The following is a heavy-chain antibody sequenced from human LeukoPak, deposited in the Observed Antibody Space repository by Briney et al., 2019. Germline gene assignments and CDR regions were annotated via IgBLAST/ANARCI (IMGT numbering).Heavy chain of an antibody. Sequence: GGSLSLSCVASGLIFSIYEMNWVRQPPGKGLGWVSYISDYGKSRNYVDSVKGRFTISRDNAKNSLYLQMNSLRVEDTAIYFCARARIAAPLLDYWGQGTLVTVSS. CDR3: ARARIAAPLLDY. V-gene: IGHV3-48*03. CDR2: ISDYGKSR. D-gene: IGHD6-13*01. CDR1: GLIFSIYE. J-gene: IGHJ4*02.